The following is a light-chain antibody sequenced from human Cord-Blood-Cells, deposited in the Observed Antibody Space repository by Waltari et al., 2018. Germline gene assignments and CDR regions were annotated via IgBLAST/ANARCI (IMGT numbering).Light chain of an antibody. V-gene: IGKV1-39*01. Sequence: DIQMTKSPSSLSASVGDRVTITCRASQSISSYINWYQQKPGKAPKLLSYAASSLQSGVPSRFSGSGSGTDFTLTISSLQPEDFATYYCQQSYSTPQTFGQGTKVEIK. CDR2: AAS. CDR3: QQSYSTPQT. CDR1: QSISSY. J-gene: IGKJ1*01.